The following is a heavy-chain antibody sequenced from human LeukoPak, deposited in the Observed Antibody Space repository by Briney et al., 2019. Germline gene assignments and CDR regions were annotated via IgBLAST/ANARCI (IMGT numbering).Heavy chain of an antibody. Sequence: GGSLRLSCAASGFTFSSYGMHWVRQAPGKGLEWVAVISYDGSNKYYADSVKGRFTISRDNSKNTLYLQMNSLRAEDTAVYYCARDHHPGYYYDSSGSFDYWGQGTLVTVSS. J-gene: IGHJ4*02. CDR1: GFTFSSYG. CDR2: ISYDGSNK. CDR3: ARDHHPGYYYDSSGSFDY. V-gene: IGHV3-30*03. D-gene: IGHD3-22*01.